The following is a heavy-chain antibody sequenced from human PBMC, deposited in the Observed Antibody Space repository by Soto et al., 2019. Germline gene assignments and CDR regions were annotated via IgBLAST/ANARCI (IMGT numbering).Heavy chain of an antibody. D-gene: IGHD5-18*01. CDR3: ATMGSGYTYGYIV. Sequence: QAQLVQSGAEVKNPGSAVKVSCKTSGGTFSTYVFNWVRQAPGQGLEWMGGIIPTFSAANYAQKFQGRVTITADESTSTVYMEVSSLRSEDTAVYYCATMGSGYTYGYIVWGQGTLVTVSS. CDR1: GGTFSTYV. J-gene: IGHJ4*02. CDR2: IIPTFSAA. V-gene: IGHV1-69*01.